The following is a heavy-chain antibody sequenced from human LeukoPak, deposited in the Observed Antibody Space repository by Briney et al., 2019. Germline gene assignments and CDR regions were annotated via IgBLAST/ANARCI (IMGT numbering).Heavy chain of an antibody. V-gene: IGHV3-23*01. CDR1: GFTFNNYA. D-gene: IGHD3-22*01. CDR2: ISGSGDNT. Sequence: PGGSLRLSCAASGFTFNNYAMTWVRQAPGKGLEWVSVISGSGDNTYHADSAKGRFSISRDNSKSTLYLQMNSLRAEDTAVYYCARKLGSGYVFDYWGQGTLVTVSS. J-gene: IGHJ4*02. CDR3: ARKLGSGYVFDY.